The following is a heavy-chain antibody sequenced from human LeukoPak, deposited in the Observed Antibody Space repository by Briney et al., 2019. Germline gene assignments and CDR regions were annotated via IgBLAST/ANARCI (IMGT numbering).Heavy chain of an antibody. Sequence: PGGSLRLSCAASGFTFSSYSMNWVRQAPGKGLEWVSSISSSSSYIYYADSVKGRFTISRDNAKNSLYLQMNSLRAEDTAVYYCARGSSSWNGNYFDYWGQGTLVTVSS. D-gene: IGHD6-13*01. CDR1: GFTFSSYS. J-gene: IGHJ4*02. V-gene: IGHV3-21*01. CDR3: ARGSSSWNGNYFDY. CDR2: ISSSSSYI.